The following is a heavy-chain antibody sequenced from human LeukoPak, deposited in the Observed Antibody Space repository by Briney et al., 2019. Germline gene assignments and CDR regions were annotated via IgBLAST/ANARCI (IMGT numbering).Heavy chain of an antibody. Sequence: ASVKVSCKASGGTFSSYGISWVRQAPGQGLEWMGGIIPIFGTANYAQKFQGRVTITTDESTSIAYMELSSLRSEDTAVYYCARGRYSGYDWDYFDYWGQGTLVTVSS. D-gene: IGHD5-12*01. CDR2: IIPIFGTA. V-gene: IGHV1-69*05. CDR3: ARGRYSGYDWDYFDY. J-gene: IGHJ4*02. CDR1: GGTFSSYG.